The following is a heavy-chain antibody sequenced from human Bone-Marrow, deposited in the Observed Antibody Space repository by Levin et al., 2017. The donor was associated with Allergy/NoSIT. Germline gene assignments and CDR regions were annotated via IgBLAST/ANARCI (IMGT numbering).Heavy chain of an antibody. D-gene: IGHD6-6*01. CDR3: ARGFVGSSSYYCYYMDV. Sequence: SETLSLTCAAYGGSFSGYYWSWIRQPPGKGLEWIGEINHSGSTNYNPSLKSRVTISVDTTKNQFSLKLSSVTAADTAVYYCARGFVGSSSYYCYYMDVWGKGTTVTVSS. CDR1: GGSFSGYY. V-gene: IGHV4-34*01. CDR2: INHSGST. J-gene: IGHJ6*03.